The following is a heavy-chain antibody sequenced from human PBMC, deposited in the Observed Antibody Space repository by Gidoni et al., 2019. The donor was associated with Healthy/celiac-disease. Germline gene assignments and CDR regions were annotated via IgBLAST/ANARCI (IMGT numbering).Heavy chain of an antibody. D-gene: IGHD2-15*01. CDR2: ISSSSSYI. Sequence: EVQLVESGGGLVKTGGSLRLACAASGFTFSSYSMNWVRQAPGKGLEWVSSISSSSSYIYYADSVKGRFTISRDNAKNSLYLQMNSLRAEDTAVYYCARDTCSGGSCYRFNYWGQGTLVTVSS. CDR3: ARDTCSGGSCYRFNY. CDR1: GFTFSSYS. J-gene: IGHJ4*02. V-gene: IGHV3-21*01.